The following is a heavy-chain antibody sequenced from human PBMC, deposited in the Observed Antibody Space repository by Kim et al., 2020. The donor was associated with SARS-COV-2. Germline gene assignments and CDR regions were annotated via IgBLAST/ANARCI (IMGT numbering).Heavy chain of an antibody. Sequence: SETLSLTCTVSGGSISSGGYYWSWIRQHPGKGLEWIGYIYYSGSTYYNPSLKSRVTISVDTSKNQFSLKLSSVTAADTAVYYRASDKMGEYVSGGFDTWGKETLVTGSS. J-gene: IGHJ5*02. CDR3: ASDKMGEYVSGGFDT. V-gene: IGHV4-31*03. CDR2: IYYSGST. D-gene: IGHD1-26*01. CDR1: GGSISSGGYY.